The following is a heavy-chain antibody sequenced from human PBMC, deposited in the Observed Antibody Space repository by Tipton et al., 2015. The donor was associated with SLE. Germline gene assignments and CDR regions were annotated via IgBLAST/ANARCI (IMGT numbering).Heavy chain of an antibody. V-gene: IGHV4-59*11. J-gene: IGHJ6*03. CDR3: ARAQTPTLYYMDV. CDR2: IYYSGST. Sequence: GLVKPSETLSLMCTVSGGSISSHYWSWLRQPPGKGLEWIGYIYYSGSTNYNPSLKSRVTISVDTSKNQFSLKLSSVTAADTAVYYCARAQTPTLYYMDVWGKGTTVTVSS. CDR1: GGSISSHY.